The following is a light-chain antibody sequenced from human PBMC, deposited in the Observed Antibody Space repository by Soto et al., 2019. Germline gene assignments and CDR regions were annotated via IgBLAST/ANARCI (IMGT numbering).Light chain of an antibody. V-gene: IGKV4-1*01. CDR1: QSLVHSDGIAY. CDR3: HQFFRSPIT. CDR2: WAT. Sequence: VMTQSPLSLPVPLGQPASIXXRSXQSLVHSDGIAYLSWYQQKPGQPPKXXIYWATTRESGVPDRFSGSGSGTDFTLTVSGLQAEDVAIYYCHQFFRSPITFGGGTKVDIK. J-gene: IGKJ4*01.